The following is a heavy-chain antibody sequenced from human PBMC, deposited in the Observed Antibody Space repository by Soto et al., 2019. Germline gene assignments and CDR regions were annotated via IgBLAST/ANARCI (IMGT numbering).Heavy chain of an antibody. J-gene: IGHJ4*02. CDR2: IYYSGSS. Sequence: SENPSISCTASGRCLSSTRFYWGWIRQPPGKGLEWIASIYYSGSSYYNPSLKSRVTISVDTSKSQFSLKLSSVTAADTAVYYCARHHLQLGVGYWGQGTRVT. V-gene: IGHV4-39*01. CDR3: ARHHLQLGVGY. CDR1: GRCLSSTRFY. D-gene: IGHD5-18*01.